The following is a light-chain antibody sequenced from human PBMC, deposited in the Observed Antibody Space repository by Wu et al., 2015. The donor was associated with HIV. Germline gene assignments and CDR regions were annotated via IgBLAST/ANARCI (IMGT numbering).Light chain of an antibody. J-gene: IGKJ4*01. CDR2: DAS. V-gene: IGKV3-11*01. CDR1: QSVSTY. Sequence: EIVLTQSPATLSLSPGERATLSCRASQSVSTYLAWYQQRPGQAPRLLIYDASNRAAGIPARFSGSGSGTDFTLTISSLEPADFAVYYCQQYNNWPPRVTFGGGTKVEIK. CDR3: QQYNNWPPRVT.